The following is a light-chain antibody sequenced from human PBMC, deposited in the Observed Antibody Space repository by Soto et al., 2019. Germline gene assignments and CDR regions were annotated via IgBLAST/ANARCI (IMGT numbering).Light chain of an antibody. J-gene: IGKJ1*01. CDR3: KQYNSYSTWT. CDR1: QSINNY. Sequence: DIQMTHSPSSLSASFGYRVTITFRASQSINNYVAWFQQKPVKVPKLLIFDAPTLQTGVQSRFGGGGSGTEFTLPISGLQPDDFATYYCKQYNSYSTWTFGPGTKVDIK. CDR2: DAP. V-gene: IGKV1-16*01.